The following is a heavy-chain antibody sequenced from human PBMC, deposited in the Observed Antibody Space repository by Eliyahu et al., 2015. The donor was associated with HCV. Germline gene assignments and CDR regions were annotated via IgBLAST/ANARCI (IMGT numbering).Heavy chain of an antibody. Sequence: QVHLQESGPGLVKPSETLSLTCSVSGAYMXTYDWSWIRKSAGKGLEWIGRTHPSGTTNYNPSLKSRVTMSVDTSKNQVSLKLKSVTAADTAVYYCARDRGYYPYYLDNWGQGVLVTVSS. CDR2: THPSGTT. V-gene: IGHV4-4*07. CDR1: GAYMXTYD. J-gene: IGHJ4*02. CDR3: ARDRGYYPYYLDN. D-gene: IGHD2-15*01.